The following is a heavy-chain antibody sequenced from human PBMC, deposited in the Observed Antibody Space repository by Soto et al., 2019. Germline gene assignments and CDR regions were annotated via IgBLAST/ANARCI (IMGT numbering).Heavy chain of an antibody. CDR2: ISYDGSNK. Sequence: TGGSLRLSCAASGFTFSSYAMHWVRQGPGKGLEWVAVISYDGSNKYYADSVKGRFTISRDNSKNTLYLQMNSLRAEDTAVYYCARDLNYDILTGYYPLFDYWGQGTLVTVSS. CDR1: GFTFSSYA. J-gene: IGHJ4*02. D-gene: IGHD3-9*01. CDR3: ARDLNYDILTGYYPLFDY. V-gene: IGHV3-30-3*01.